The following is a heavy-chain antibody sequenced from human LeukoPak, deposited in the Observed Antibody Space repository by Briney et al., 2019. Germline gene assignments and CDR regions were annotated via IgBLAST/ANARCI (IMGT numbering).Heavy chain of an antibody. CDR3: ARQGSGWYEEIDY. J-gene: IGHJ4*02. Sequence: PSETLSLTWSVSGGSITSYYWSWIRQPPGKGLEWIGYFYYSGRTKYNPSLKSRVTISVDRSKKQFSLRLSSVTAADTAVYYCARQGSGWYEEIDYWGQGTLVTVSS. CDR1: GGSITSYY. CDR2: FYYSGRT. V-gene: IGHV4-59*08. D-gene: IGHD6-19*01.